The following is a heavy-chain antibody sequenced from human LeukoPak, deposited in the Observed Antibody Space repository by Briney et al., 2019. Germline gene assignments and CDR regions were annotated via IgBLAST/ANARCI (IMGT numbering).Heavy chain of an antibody. J-gene: IGHJ4*02. CDR1: GFTFRTYC. CDR2: IFQDGNDK. Sequence: GGSLRLSCAASGFTFRTYCMSWVRQAPGKGLEWVANIFQDGNDKYYVDSVKGRFTISRDNAKNSLYLQLNSLRVEDTAVYYCASRIVGTPDYFDYWGQGTPVTVSS. D-gene: IGHD1-26*01. V-gene: IGHV3-7*01. CDR3: ASRIVGTPDYFDY.